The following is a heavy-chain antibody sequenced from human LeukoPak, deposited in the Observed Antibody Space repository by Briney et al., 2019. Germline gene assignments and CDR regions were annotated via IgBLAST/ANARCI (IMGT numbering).Heavy chain of an antibody. CDR3: ARVLISNYYGMDV. Sequence: SETLSLTCAVYGGSFSGYYWSWIRQPPGKGLEWIGYIYYSGSTYYNPSLKSRVTLSVDTSKNQFSLKLSSETAADTAVYYCARVLISNYYGMDVWGQGTTVTVSS. CDR2: IYYSGST. J-gene: IGHJ6*02. V-gene: IGHV4-30-4*01. D-gene: IGHD3-10*01. CDR1: GGSFSGYY.